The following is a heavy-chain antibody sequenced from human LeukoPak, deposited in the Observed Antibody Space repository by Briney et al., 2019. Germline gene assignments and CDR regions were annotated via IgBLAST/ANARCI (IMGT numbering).Heavy chain of an antibody. CDR1: GGSISSSSYY. D-gene: IGHD6-19*01. J-gene: IGHJ4*02. V-gene: IGHV4-39*07. CDR3: ATASTGWTAIDY. Sequence: SETLSLTCTVSGGSISSSSYYWGWIRQPPGKGLEWIGSIYYSGSTYYNPSLKSRVTISVDTSKNQFSLNLSSVTAADTAVYYCATASTGWTAIDYWGQGTLSPSPQ. CDR2: IYYSGST.